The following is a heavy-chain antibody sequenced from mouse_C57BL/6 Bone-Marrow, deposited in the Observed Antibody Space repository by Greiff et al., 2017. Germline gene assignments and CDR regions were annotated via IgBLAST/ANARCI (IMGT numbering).Heavy chain of an antibody. Sequence: QVQLQQPGAELVMPGASVKLSCKASGYSFTSYWMHWVKQRPGQGLEWIGEIDPSDSYTNYNQKFKGKSTLTVDKSSSTAYMQLSSLTSEDSAVYYCARSYPDYWGQGTTLTVSS. CDR2: IDPSDSYT. CDR1: GYSFTSYW. D-gene: IGHD2-12*01. J-gene: IGHJ2*01. V-gene: IGHV1-69*01. CDR3: ARSYPDY.